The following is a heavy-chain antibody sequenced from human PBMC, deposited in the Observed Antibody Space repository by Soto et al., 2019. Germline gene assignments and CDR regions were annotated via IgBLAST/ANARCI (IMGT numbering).Heavy chain of an antibody. V-gene: IGHV3-9*01. CDR1: GFTFDDYA. CDR2: ISWNSGSI. D-gene: IGHD5-12*01. J-gene: IGHJ4*02. Sequence: EVQLVESGGGLVQPGRSLRLSCAASGFTFDDYAMHWVRQAPGKGLEWVSGISWNSGSIGYADSVKGRFTISRDNAKNSLYLQMNSLRAEDTALYYCAKDIGYSGYIAFDYWGQGTLVTVSS. CDR3: AKDIGYSGYIAFDY.